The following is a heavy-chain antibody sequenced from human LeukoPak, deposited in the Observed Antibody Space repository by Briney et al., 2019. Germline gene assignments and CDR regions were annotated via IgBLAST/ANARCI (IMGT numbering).Heavy chain of an antibody. CDR3: ARAGYSYGTGYYFAY. CDR1: VGSILTYY. V-gene: IGHV4-59*01. Sequence: PSETLSLTCIFSVGSILTYYWSWIRLPPGKDLDCIGYIYYTGATYYNPSPKSQVPISLHPSKNHFSLKLSSVPAADAAAYYCARAGYSYGTGYYFAYWGQGAPPSVSS. CDR2: IYYTGAT. D-gene: IGHD5-18*01. J-gene: IGHJ4*02.